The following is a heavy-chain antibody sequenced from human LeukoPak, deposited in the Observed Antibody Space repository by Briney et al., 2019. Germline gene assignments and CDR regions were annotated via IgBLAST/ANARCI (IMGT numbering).Heavy chain of an antibody. V-gene: IGHV4-59*08. D-gene: IGHD1-26*01. CDR1: GGSISSYY. CDR3: ARHRGSGSYSYFDY. Sequence: SETLSLTCTVPGGSISSYYWSWIRQPPGKGREWIGYIYYSGSTNYNPSLKSRVTISVDTSKNQFSLKLSSVTAADTAVYYCARHRGSGSYSYFDYWGQGTLVTVSS. J-gene: IGHJ4*02. CDR2: IYYSGST.